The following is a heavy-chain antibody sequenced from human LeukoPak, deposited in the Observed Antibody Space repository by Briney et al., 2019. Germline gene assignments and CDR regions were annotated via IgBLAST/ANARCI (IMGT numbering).Heavy chain of an antibody. CDR3: ARGPPTAQYFQH. CDR1: GYTFTTYD. D-gene: IGHD1-1*01. Sequence: ASVKVSCKASGYTFTTYDINWVRQATGQGLQWMGWVNPNSGNTGYAQKFQGRITITRNTSISTVYMELSSLRSEDTAVYYCARGPPTAQYFQHWGQGTLVTVSS. J-gene: IGHJ1*01. CDR2: VNPNSGNT. V-gene: IGHV1-8*03.